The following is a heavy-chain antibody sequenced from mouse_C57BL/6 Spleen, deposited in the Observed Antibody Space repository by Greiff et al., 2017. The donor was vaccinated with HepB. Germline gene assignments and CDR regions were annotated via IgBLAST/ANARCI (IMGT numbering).Heavy chain of an antibody. CDR2: IYPSDSET. J-gene: IGHJ2*01. V-gene: IGHV1-61*01. CDR1: GYTFTSYW. CDR3: ARGNIAYGYDGGFDY. Sequence: QVQLQQPGAELVRPGSSVKLSCKASGYTFTSYWMDWVKQRPGQGLEWIGNIYPSDSETHYNQKFKDKATLTVDKSSSTAYMQLSSLTSEDSAVYYCARGNIAYGYDGGFDYWGQGTTLTVSS. D-gene: IGHD2-2*01.